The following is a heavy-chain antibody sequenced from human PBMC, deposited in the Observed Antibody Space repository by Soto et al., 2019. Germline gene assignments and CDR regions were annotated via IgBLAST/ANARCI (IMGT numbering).Heavy chain of an antibody. J-gene: IGHJ5*02. CDR3: ARDKSKSGNNWFDP. D-gene: IGHD6-25*01. Sequence: SETLSLTCTVSGGSISSYYWSWIRQPPGKGLEWIGYIYYSGSTNYNPSLKSRVTISVDTSKNQFSLKLSSVTAADTAVYYCARDKSKSGNNWFDPWGQGTLVTVSS. V-gene: IGHV4-59*01. CDR1: GGSISSYY. CDR2: IYYSGST.